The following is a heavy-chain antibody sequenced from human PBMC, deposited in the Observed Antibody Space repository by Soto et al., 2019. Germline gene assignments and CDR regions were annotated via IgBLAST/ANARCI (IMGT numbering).Heavy chain of an antibody. CDR1: GFILSSFA. V-gene: IGHV3-30*04. CDR2: ISYDGRKK. D-gene: IGHD4-4*01. CDR3: ARQDHSCSGWSDT. Sequence: GGAVGVFCAASGFILSSFAIHWVRQAPGKGLEWAAVISYDGRKKYYADSMKGRFTISRDNSKNTLYLQMNSLSADDTAVYYCARQDHSCSGWSDTCGQTTLFPFSP. J-gene: IGHJ5*02.